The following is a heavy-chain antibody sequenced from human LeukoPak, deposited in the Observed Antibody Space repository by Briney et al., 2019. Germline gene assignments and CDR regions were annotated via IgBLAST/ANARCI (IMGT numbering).Heavy chain of an antibody. V-gene: IGHV3-21*01. CDR2: ISSSSTYI. CDR1: GFSFRTYS. Sequence: GGSLRLSCAASGFSFRTYSMNWVRQAPGKGLEWVSSISSSSTYIYYVDSVGGRFTISRDDAKNSLYLQMNSLRAEDTAVYYCVGVEMGAINAYFDYWGQGALVTVSS. J-gene: IGHJ4*02. D-gene: IGHD1-26*01. CDR3: VGVEMGAINAYFDY.